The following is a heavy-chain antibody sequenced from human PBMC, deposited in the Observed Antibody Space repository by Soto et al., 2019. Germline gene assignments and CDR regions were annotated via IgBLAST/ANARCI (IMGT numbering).Heavy chain of an antibody. CDR1: GFTFSSYE. Sequence: WGSLRLSCAASGFTFSSYEMNWVRQAPGKGLEWGSYISNSVSTIYYADSVKGRFTISRDNAKNSLYLQMNSLRAEDTAVYYCASSGGVVVVPAFYYYYGMAVWGQGTTVTVSS. D-gene: IGHD2-2*01. CDR3: ASSGGVVVVPAFYYYYGMAV. J-gene: IGHJ6*02. V-gene: IGHV3-48*03. CDR2: ISNSVSTI.